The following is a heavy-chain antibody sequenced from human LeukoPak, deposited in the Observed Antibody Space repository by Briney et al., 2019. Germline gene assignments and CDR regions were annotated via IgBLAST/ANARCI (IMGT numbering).Heavy chain of an antibody. CDR1: GFTFSSYG. D-gene: IGHD6-19*01. J-gene: IGHJ5*02. CDR2: ISYDGSNK. V-gene: IGHV3-30*18. CDR3: AKDLYSSAWYNSFDP. Sequence: GGSLRLSCAASGFTFSSYGMHWVRQAPGKGLEWVAVISYDGSNKYYADSVKGRFTISRDNSKNTLYLQMNSLRAEDTAVYYCAKDLYSSAWYNSFDPWGQGTLVTVSS.